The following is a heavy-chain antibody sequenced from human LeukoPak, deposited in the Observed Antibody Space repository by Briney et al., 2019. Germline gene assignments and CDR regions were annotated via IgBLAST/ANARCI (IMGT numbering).Heavy chain of an antibody. V-gene: IGHV3-9*01. CDR3: AKDMGIAVAGNFDY. CDR1: GFKFDDYA. J-gene: IGHJ4*02. D-gene: IGHD6-19*01. Sequence: GGSLRLSCAASGFKFDDYAMHWVRQAPGKGLEWVSGISWNSGSIGYADSVKGRFTISRDNAKNSLYLQMNSLRAEDTALYYCAKDMGIAVAGNFDYWGQGTLVTVSS. CDR2: ISWNSGSI.